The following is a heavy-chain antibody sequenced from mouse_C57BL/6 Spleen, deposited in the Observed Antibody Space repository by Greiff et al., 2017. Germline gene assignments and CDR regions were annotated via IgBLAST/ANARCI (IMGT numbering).Heavy chain of an antibody. CDR2: IRLKSDNYAT. J-gene: IGHJ1*03. D-gene: IGHD2-5*01. CDR3: TNINYEGWYFDV. Sequence: EVMLVESGGGLVQPGGSMKLSCVASGFTFSNYWMNWVRQSPEKGLEWVAQIRLKSDNYATNYAESVKGRFTISRDDSKCSVYLQMNNLRAEDTGIYYCTNINYEGWYFDVWGTGTTVTVSS. V-gene: IGHV6-3*01. CDR1: GFTFSNYW.